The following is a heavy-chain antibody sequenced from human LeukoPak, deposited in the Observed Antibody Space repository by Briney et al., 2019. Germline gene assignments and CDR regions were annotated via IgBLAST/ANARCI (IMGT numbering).Heavy chain of an antibody. Sequence: ASVKVSCKVSGYTLTELSMHWVRQAPGKGLEWMGGFDPEDGETIYAQKFQGRVTMTEDTSTDTAYMELSSLRSEDTAVYHCATDILYGSGSYTDYWGQGTLVTVSS. CDR1: GYTLTELS. J-gene: IGHJ4*02. CDR2: FDPEDGET. CDR3: ATDILYGSGSYTDY. V-gene: IGHV1-24*01. D-gene: IGHD3-10*01.